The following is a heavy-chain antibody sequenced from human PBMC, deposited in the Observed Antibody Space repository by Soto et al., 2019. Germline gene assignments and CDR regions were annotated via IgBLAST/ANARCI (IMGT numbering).Heavy chain of an antibody. CDR3: ARGRYDSWSGYTTRAYYYYGMDV. CDR2: IYYSGST. CDR1: GGSISSYY. J-gene: IGHJ6*02. V-gene: IGHV4-59*01. D-gene: IGHD3-3*01. Sequence: PSETLSLTCTVSGGSISSYYWSWIRQPPGKGLEWIGYIYYSGSTNYNPSLKSRVTISVDTSKNQFSLKLSSVTAADTAVYYCARGRYDSWSGYTTRAYYYYGMDVWGQGTTVTVSS.